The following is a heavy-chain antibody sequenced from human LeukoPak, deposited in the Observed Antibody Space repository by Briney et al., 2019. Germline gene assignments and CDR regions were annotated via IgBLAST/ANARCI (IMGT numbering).Heavy chain of an antibody. J-gene: IGHJ4*02. CDR2: ISGSGGST. V-gene: IGHV3-23*01. D-gene: IGHD3-22*01. CDR1: GLTFSSYA. CDR3: AKSHDSSGSDY. Sequence: GGSLRLSCSASGLTFSSYAMHWVRQPPGKGLEWVSAISGSGGSTYYADSVKGRFTISRDNSKNTLYMQMNSLRAEDTAVYYCAKSHDSSGSDYWGQGTLVTVSS.